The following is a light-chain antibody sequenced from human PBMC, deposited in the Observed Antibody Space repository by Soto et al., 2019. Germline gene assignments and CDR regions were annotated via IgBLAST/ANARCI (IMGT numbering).Light chain of an antibody. CDR3: RQRCTWHPFS. J-gene: IGKJ3*01. Sequence: EIVLTQSPATLSLSLGERATLSCRASQSIGSYLACYQHKLGKPPTLLIYDEANSVTGSPVRFSSSGSGTDVTLTISSLVHEDFAVYYCRQRCTWHPFSFGHGTKVDNK. CDR2: DEA. CDR1: QSIGSY. V-gene: IGKV3-11*01.